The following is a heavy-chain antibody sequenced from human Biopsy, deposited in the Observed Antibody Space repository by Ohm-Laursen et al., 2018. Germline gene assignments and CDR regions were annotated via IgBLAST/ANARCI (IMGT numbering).Heavy chain of an antibody. J-gene: IGHJ6*02. CDR2: IYYSGST. D-gene: IGHD2/OR15-2a*01. CDR1: GGSISSDY. CDR3: ARATNSTGWPYYYFYGMDV. V-gene: IGHV4-59*01. Sequence: TLSLTCSVSGGSISSDYWSWIRQTPGKGLEWIGYIYYSGSTNYNPSLKSRVTISVDTSKNHFSLRLRSVTPADTAIYYCARATNSTGWPYYYFYGMDVWGQGTTVTVSS.